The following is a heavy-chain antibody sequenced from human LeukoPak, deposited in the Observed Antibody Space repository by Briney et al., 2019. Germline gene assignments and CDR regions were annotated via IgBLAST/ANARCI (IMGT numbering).Heavy chain of an antibody. D-gene: IGHD3-3*01. Sequence: GGSLRLSCAASGFTVSSYSMNWVRQAPGKGLEWVSDISSSSSTIYYADSVKGRFTISRDNAKNSLYLEMNCLRAEDTAVYYCARTYYDFWSGYYSHEGNPFDYWGQGTLVTVSS. CDR2: ISSSSSTI. CDR1: GFTVSSYS. J-gene: IGHJ4*02. CDR3: ARTYYDFWSGYYSHEGNPFDY. V-gene: IGHV3-48*01.